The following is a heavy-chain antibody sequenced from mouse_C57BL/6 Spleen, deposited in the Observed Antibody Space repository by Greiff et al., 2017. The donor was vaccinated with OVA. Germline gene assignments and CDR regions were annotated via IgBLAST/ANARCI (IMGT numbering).Heavy chain of an antibody. CDR1: GFTFTDYY. CDR2: IRNKANGYTT. V-gene: IGHV7-3*01. Sequence: EVHLVESGGGLVQPGGSLSLSCAASGFTFTDYYMSWVRQPPGKALEWLGFIRNKANGYTTEYSASVKGRFTISRDNSQSILYLQMNALRAEDSATYYCASSVVADYFDYWGQGTTLTVSS. CDR3: ASSVVADYFDY. D-gene: IGHD1-1*01. J-gene: IGHJ2*01.